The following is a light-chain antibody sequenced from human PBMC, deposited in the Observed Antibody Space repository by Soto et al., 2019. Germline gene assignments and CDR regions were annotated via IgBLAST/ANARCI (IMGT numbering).Light chain of an antibody. V-gene: IGKV3-20*01. CDR2: GAS. J-gene: IGKJ2*01. Sequence: EIVLTQSPGTLSLSPGERATLSCRASQSVSSSYLAWYQQKPGQAPRLLIYGASGRATGIPDRFSGSGSGTDFTLTISRLEPEDFAVYYCQQYGSSPMYTFVQGTQLEIK. CDR1: QSVSSSY. CDR3: QQYGSSPMYT.